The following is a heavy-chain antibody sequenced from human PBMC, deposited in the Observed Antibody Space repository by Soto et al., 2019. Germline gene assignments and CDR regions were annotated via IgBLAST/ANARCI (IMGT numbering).Heavy chain of an antibody. CDR2: IYYSGST. V-gene: IGHV4-59*08. Sequence: PSETLSLTCTVSGGSISSYYWSWIRQPPGKGLEWIGYIYYSGSTNYNPSLKSRVTISVDTSKNQFSLKLSSVTAADTAVYYCARQNRGSGSDWGNWSDPWGQGTLVTVSS. D-gene: IGHD5-12*01. CDR1: GGSISSYY. CDR3: ARQNRGSGSDWGNWSDP. J-gene: IGHJ5*02.